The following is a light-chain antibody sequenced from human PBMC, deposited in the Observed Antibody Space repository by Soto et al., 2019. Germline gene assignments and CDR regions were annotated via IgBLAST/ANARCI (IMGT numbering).Light chain of an antibody. Sequence: QSALTQPPSASGSPGQSVTISCTGTSSDVGTYKYVSWYQQHPGKAPKLMIYEVSKRPSGVPDRFSGSKSGNTASLTVSGLQAEDEADYYCSSYSNNNNSKVVFGTGTKLTVL. CDR3: SSYSNNNNSKVV. CDR2: EVS. V-gene: IGLV2-8*01. CDR1: SSDVGTYKY. J-gene: IGLJ1*01.